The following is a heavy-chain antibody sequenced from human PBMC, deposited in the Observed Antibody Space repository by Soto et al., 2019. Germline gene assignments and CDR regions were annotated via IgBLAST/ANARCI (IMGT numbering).Heavy chain of an antibody. D-gene: IGHD4-17*01. CDR1: GFTFSSFW. V-gene: IGHV3-74*01. CDR3: TRHGPGDYFLFDP. J-gene: IGHJ5*02. Sequence: ETLSLSCAASGFTFSSFWMHWVRQAPGKGLEWVSRASPDGTSTSYADSVKGRFTITRDNAKNTLYMQMNSLRAEDTAVYYCTRHGPGDYFLFDPWGQGTLVTVSS. CDR2: ASPDGTST.